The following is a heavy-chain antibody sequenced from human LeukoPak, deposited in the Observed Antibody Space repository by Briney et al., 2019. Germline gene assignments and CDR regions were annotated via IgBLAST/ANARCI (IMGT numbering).Heavy chain of an antibody. J-gene: IGHJ4*02. CDR3: AKSGHLLLSQGDYFDY. V-gene: IGHV3-9*01. D-gene: IGHD1-26*01. CDR1: GFTFDDYA. Sequence: AGRSLRLSCAASGFTFDDYAMHWVRQAPGKGLEWVSGISWNSGSIGCADSVKGRFTISRDNAKNSLYLQMNGLRADDTALYYCAKSGHLLLSQGDYFDYWGQGTLVTVSS. CDR2: ISWNSGSI.